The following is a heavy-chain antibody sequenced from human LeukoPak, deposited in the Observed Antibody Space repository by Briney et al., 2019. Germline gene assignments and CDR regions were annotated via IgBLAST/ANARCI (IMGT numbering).Heavy chain of an antibody. CDR2: ISGSGGST. CDR1: GFTFSSYA. J-gene: IGHJ1*01. D-gene: IGHD2-8*01. CDR3: AKVRPLRGLMVLMGYFQH. Sequence: GGSLRLSCAASGFTFSSYAMSWVRQAPGKGLEWVSAISGSGGSTYYADSVKGRFTTSRDNSKNTLYLQMNSLRAEDTAVYYCAKVRPLRGLMVLMGYFQHWGQGTLVTVSS. V-gene: IGHV3-23*01.